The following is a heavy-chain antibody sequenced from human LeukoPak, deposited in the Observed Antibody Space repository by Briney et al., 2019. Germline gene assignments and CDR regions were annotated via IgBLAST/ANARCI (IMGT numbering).Heavy chain of an antibody. CDR3: AKAGDYVAYYYYYMDV. J-gene: IGHJ6*03. CDR2: ISYDGSNK. D-gene: IGHD4-17*01. Sequence: GGSLRLSCAASGFTFSSYGMHWVRQAPGKGLEWVAVISYDGSNKYYADSVKGRFTISRDNSKNTLYLQMNSLRAEDTAVYYCAKAGDYVAYYYYYMDVWGKGTTVTVSS. CDR1: GFTFSSYG. V-gene: IGHV3-30*18.